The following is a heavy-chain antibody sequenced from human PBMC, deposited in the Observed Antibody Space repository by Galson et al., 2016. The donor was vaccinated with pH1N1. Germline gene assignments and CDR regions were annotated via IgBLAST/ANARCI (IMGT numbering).Heavy chain of an antibody. V-gene: IGHV2-5*02. CDR3: PHSSRWSPPWNNWFDP. Sequence: PALVTPTQTLTLTCTFSGFSLSTSGVGVGWIRQPPGKALEWLALIYWDDDKRYSPSLKSRPTITKDTSKNQVVLTMTNMDPVDTATYYCPHSSRWSPPWNNWFDPWGQGTLVTVSS. D-gene: IGHD6-13*01. J-gene: IGHJ5*02. CDR2: IYWDDDK. CDR1: GFSLSTSGVG.